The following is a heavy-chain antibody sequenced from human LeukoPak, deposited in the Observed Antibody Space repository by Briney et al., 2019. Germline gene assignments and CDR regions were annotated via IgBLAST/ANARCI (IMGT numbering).Heavy chain of an antibody. V-gene: IGHV4-59*01. CDR3: ARDIGDYGRKWFAP. CDR1: GGSISSFY. CDR2: IDYSGST. Sequence: SETLSLTCTVSGGSISSFYWSWIRQPPGKGLEWIGCIDYSGSTNYNPSPKSRVTISVDTSKNQFSLKLRSVTAADTAVYYCARDIGDYGRKWFAPWGQGYPVTVSS. J-gene: IGHJ5*02. D-gene: IGHD4-17*01.